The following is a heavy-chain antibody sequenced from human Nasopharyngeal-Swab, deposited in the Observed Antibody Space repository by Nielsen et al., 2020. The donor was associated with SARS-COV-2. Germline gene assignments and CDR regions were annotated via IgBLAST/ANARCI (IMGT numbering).Heavy chain of an antibody. V-gene: IGHV1-18*01. J-gene: IGHJ4*02. Sequence: AAVKVSCKASGGTVSSYAISWVRQDPGQGLEWMGWISAYNGNTNYAQKLQGRVTMTTDTSTSTAYMELRSLRSDDTAVYYCARDVGVAGGDYWGQGTLVTVSS. D-gene: IGHD3-3*01. CDR3: ARDVGVAGGDY. CDR2: ISAYNGNT. CDR1: GGTVSSYA.